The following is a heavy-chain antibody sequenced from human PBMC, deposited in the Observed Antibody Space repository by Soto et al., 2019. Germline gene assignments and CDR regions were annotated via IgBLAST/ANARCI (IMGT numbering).Heavy chain of an antibody. V-gene: IGHV3-72*01. CDR1: GFPSSDHY. CDR2: TSNKSTSYTT. CDR3: ARGGYCSGTSCYRDYYGMEG. Sequence: GGSLRLSSAPSGFPSSDHYIECVRPAPGKGLERVGRTSNKSTSYTTESAASVKGRFTISRDDSKNSLYLQMNSLKTEDTAVYYCARGGYCSGTSCYRDYYGMEGWGQGTTVTVSS. J-gene: IGHJ6*02. D-gene: IGHD2-2*01.